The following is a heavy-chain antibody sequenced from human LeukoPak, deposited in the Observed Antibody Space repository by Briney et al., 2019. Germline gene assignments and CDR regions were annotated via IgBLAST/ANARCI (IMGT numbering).Heavy chain of an antibody. CDR2: ISWTSNNI. V-gene: IGHV3-9*01. Sequence: SGRSLRLSCAASGFSFDNYAMLWVRQSPGKGLEWVSGISWTSNNIAYADSVKGRFTISRDNAKTSLYLQMNSLRPDDTALYYCAKGRSAWYGPADSWGQGTLVTVSS. CDR1: GFSFDNYA. D-gene: IGHD6-19*01. J-gene: IGHJ4*02. CDR3: AKGRSAWYGPADS.